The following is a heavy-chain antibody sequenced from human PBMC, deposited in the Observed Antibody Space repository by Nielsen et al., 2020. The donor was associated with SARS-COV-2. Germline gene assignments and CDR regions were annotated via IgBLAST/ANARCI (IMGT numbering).Heavy chain of an antibody. V-gene: IGHV3-30*02. Sequence: GESLKISCAASGFTFDDYAMHWVRQAPGKGLEWVAVIWYDGSNKYYADSVKGRFTISRDNSKNSLYLQMNSLRAEDTALYYCAKVANGDYVDYWGQGTLVTVSS. CDR1: GFTFDDYA. CDR3: AKVANGDYVDY. D-gene: IGHD4-17*01. CDR2: IWYDGSNK. J-gene: IGHJ4*02.